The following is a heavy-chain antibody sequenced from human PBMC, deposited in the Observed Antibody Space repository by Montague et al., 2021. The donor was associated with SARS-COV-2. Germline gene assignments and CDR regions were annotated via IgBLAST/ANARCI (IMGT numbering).Heavy chain of an antibody. Sequence: SLRPSCAASGFTFSSYAMHWVRQAPGKGLEWVAVISYDGSNKYYVDSVKGRFTISRDNSKNTLYLQMNSLRAEDTAVYYCARTDGGSYFNAFDIWGQGTMVTVSS. CDR1: GFTFSSYA. CDR3: ARTDGGSYFNAFDI. V-gene: IGHV3-30*04. D-gene: IGHD1-26*01. CDR2: ISYDGSNK. J-gene: IGHJ3*02.